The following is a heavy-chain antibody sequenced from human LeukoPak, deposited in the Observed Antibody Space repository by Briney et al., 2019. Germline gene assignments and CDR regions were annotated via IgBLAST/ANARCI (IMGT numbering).Heavy chain of an antibody. J-gene: IGHJ5*02. D-gene: IGHD4-23*01. CDR2: VYYTGVT. Sequence: SETLSLTCTVSGGYIITSGHYWGWNRQPPGKGLEWIVSVYYTGVTSTNPFFRSRMSISVDTSKNQFSLNLTSVTAADAAVYYCARERSSSGGHNWFDPWGQGTLVTVSS. CDR1: GGYIITSGHY. CDR3: ARERSSSGGHNWFDP. V-gene: IGHV4-39*07.